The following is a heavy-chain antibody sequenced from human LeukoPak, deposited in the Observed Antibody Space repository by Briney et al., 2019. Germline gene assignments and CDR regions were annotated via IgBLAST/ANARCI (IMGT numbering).Heavy chain of an antibody. Sequence: PGGSLRLSCAASGFTFSTSTLSWFRQAPGKGLEWVSAISGSGGSTYYADPVKGRFTISRDNSKNTLYLQMNSLRAEDTAVYYCAKSSGYSSSWYLKYWGQGTLVTVSS. CDR1: GFTFSTST. V-gene: IGHV3-23*01. J-gene: IGHJ4*02. D-gene: IGHD6-13*01. CDR2: ISGSGGST. CDR3: AKSSGYSSSWYLKY.